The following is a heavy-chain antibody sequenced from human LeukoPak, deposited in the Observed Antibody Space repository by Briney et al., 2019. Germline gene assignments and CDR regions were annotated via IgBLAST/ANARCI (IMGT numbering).Heavy chain of an antibody. CDR3: AKGYSSGWYYFDY. CDR1: GGTFSSYA. Sequence: SVKVSCKASGGTFSSYAISWVRQAPGQGLEWMGGIIPIFGTANYAQKFQGRVTITADESTSTAYMELSSLRAEDTALYYCAKGYSSGWYYFDYWGQGTLVTVSS. CDR2: IIPIFGTA. J-gene: IGHJ4*02. V-gene: IGHV1-69*13. D-gene: IGHD6-19*01.